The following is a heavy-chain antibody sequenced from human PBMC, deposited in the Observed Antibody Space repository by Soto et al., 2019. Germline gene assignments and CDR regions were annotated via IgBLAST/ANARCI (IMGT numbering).Heavy chain of an antibody. CDR3: ARWSGGNYSPRRPYYYYGMDV. V-gene: IGHV3-30-3*01. Sequence: PGGSLRLSCAASGFTFSSYAMHWVRQAPGKGLEWVAVISYDGSNKYYADSVKGRFTISRDNSKNTLYLQMNSLRAEDTAVYYCARWSGGNYSPRRPYYYYGMDVWGQGTTVTVSS. D-gene: IGHD1-7*01. CDR2: ISYDGSNK. J-gene: IGHJ6*02. CDR1: GFTFSSYA.